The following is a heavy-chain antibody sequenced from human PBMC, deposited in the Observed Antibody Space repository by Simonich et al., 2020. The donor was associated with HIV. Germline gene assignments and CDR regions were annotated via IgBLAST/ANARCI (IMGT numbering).Heavy chain of an antibody. Sequence: QVQLVQSGAEVKKPGASVKVSCKASGYTFNGYYMHGVRQAPGQGLEWMGRINPNIGGKNYAQKLMGRVTMTRDTSISTAYRELSRLSSDDTAVYYCVRVSIAAAHRHFDYWGQGTLVTVSS. CDR3: VRVSIAAAHRHFDY. CDR1: GYTFNGYY. CDR2: INPNIGGK. D-gene: IGHD6-13*01. V-gene: IGHV1-2*06. J-gene: IGHJ4*02.